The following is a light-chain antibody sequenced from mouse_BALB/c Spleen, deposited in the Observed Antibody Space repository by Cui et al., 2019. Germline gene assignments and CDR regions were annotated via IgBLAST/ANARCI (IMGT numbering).Light chain of an antibody. J-gene: IGKJ2*01. Sequence: QIALTQPPAIMSASPGERVTMTCTASSSVSSSYLHWYQQKPGSSPKLWIYSTSNLASGVPARFSGSGSGTSYSLTISSMEAEDAATYYCHQYHRSPYTFGGGTKLEIK. CDR1: SSVSSSY. CDR3: HQYHRSPYT. V-gene: IGKV4-74*01. CDR2: STS.